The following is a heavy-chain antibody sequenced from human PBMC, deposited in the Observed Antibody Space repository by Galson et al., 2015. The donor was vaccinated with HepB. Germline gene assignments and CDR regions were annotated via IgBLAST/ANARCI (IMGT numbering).Heavy chain of an antibody. Sequence: SVKVSCKASGYNINNHAMNWVRQAPGQGLEWMGWINTNTGNPTYAQGFTGRFVFSLDTSVSTAYLQVSSLEAADTAIYYCAREDVRGSYFDYWGQGTLVTVSS. CDR3: AREDVRGSYFDY. CDR1: GYNINNHA. CDR2: INTNTGNP. V-gene: IGHV7-4-1*02. J-gene: IGHJ4*02. D-gene: IGHD1-26*01.